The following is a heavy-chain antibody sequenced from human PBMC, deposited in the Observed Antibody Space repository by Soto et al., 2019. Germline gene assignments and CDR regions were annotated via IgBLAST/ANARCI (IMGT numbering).Heavy chain of an antibody. CDR1: GFTFSSYA. J-gene: IGHJ3*02. Sequence: GGSLRLSCAASGFTFSSYAMHWVRQAPGKGLQYFSSISSNGDSTYYANSVKDRFTISRDNSKNTLYLQMGSLRAEDMAVYYCARSRRVGVVGDAFDIWGQGTMVTVSS. D-gene: IGHD3-3*01. CDR2: ISSNGDST. CDR3: ARSRRVGVVGDAFDI. V-gene: IGHV3-64*01.